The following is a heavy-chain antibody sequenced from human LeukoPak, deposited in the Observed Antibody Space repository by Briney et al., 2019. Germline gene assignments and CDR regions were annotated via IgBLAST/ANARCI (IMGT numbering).Heavy chain of an antibody. CDR2: IYSGGST. CDR1: GLTVSSNY. D-gene: IGHD4-17*01. J-gene: IGHJ3*02. V-gene: IGHV3-53*01. Sequence: GGSLRLSCAASGLTVSSNYMSWVRQAPGEGLEWVSVIYSGGSTYYADSVKGRFTISRDNSKNTLYLQMNSLRAEDTAVYYCARDQTVPPGDAFDIWGQGTMVTVSS. CDR3: ARDQTVPPGDAFDI.